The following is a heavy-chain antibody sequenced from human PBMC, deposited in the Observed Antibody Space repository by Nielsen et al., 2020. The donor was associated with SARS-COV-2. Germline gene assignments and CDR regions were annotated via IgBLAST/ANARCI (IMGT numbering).Heavy chain of an antibody. Sequence: GGSLRLSCVASGFTLSSHGIHWVRQAPGKGLEWVAFLRYDGRNEYYTDSVKGRFTISRDNPKNTLYLQMNSLRAEDTAVYYCARVHYYGSGSYYIGAFDIWGQGTMVTVSS. CDR2: LRYDGRNE. CDR3: ARVHYYGSGSYYIGAFDI. CDR1: GFTLSSHG. D-gene: IGHD3-10*01. J-gene: IGHJ3*02. V-gene: IGHV3-30*02.